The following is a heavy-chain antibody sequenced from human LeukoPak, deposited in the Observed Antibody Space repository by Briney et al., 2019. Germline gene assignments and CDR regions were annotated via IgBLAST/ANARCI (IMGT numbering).Heavy chain of an antibody. Sequence: QPGGSVRLFCEASGFTFSAYAMTWVRQAPGKGLEWVSSIGSDGKTHYSESVKGRFAISRDNSKSMVFLQLNSVRAEDTALYVAMDVWGQGTTVTVSS. CDR3: MDV. V-gene: IGHV3-23*01. D-gene: IGHD5-12*01. CDR1: GFTFSAYA. J-gene: IGHJ6*02. CDR2: IGSDGKT.